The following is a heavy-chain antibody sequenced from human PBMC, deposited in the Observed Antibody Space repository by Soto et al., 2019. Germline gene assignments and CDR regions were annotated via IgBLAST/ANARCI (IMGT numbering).Heavy chain of an antibody. J-gene: IGHJ4*02. CDR3: ARVGYSSGWDELRLYFDY. CDR1: GGSISSYY. V-gene: IGHV4-59*01. Sequence: PSETLSLTCTVSGGSISSYYWSWIRQPPGKGLEWIGYIYYSGSTNYNPSLKSRVTISVDTSKNQFSLKLSSVTAADTAVYYCARVGYSSGWDELRLYFDYWGQGTLVTVSS. D-gene: IGHD6-19*01. CDR2: IYYSGST.